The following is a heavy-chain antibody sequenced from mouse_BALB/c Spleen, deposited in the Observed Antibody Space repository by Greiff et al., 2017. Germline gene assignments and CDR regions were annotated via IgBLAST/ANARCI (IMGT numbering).Heavy chain of an antibody. V-gene: IGHV1S135*01. J-gene: IGHJ4*01. CDR1: GYAFTSYN. CDR3: ARWKVRPYYAMDY. D-gene: IGHD2-14*01. Sequence: VQLKESGPELVKPGASVKVSCKASGYAFTSYNMYWVKQSHGKSLEWIGYIDPYNGGTSYNQKFKGKATLTVDKSSSTAYMHLNSLTSEDSAVYYCARWKVRPYYAMDYWGQGTSVTVSS. CDR2: IDPYNGGT.